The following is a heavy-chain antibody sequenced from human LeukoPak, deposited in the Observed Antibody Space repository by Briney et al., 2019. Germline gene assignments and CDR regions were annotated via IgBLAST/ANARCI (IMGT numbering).Heavy chain of an antibody. Sequence: GGSLRLSCVTSGFTFSDTWMSWVRQAPGKGLEWVGRIKRKVDDETKNYAAPVRGRFTISRDDSKNTVYLKMDSLRTEDTGVYYCTADTFESSRYSHDYWGQGTLVTVSS. J-gene: IGHJ4*02. D-gene: IGHD3-22*01. V-gene: IGHV3-15*01. CDR2: IKRKVDDETK. CDR3: TADTFESSRYSHDY. CDR1: GFTFSDTW.